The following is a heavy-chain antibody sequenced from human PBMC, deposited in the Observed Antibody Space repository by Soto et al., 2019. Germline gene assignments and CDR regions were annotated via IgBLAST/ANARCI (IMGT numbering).Heavy chain of an antibody. J-gene: IGHJ4*02. CDR1: GYTFTDYR. V-gene: IGHV1-46*01. CDR2: INPSGAAT. Sequence: QVQLVQSGAEVKEPGASVQVSCKASGYTFTDYRMDWVRQAPGQGLEWMGRINPSGAATSYAQKFQGRINMTNDTSTNTVYMDLSSLTPVDTAVYYCAREGGDWGQGTLVTVSS. CDR3: AREGGD. D-gene: IGHD3-16*01.